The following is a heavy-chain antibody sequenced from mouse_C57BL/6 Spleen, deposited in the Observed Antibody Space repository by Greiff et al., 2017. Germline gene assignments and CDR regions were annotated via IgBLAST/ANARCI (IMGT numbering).Heavy chain of an antibody. CDR2: ISYDGSN. V-gene: IGHV3-6*01. J-gene: IGHJ2*01. CDR1: GYSINSGYY. CDR3: ARGGDYDWFDY. Sequence: EVQLQESGPGLVKPSPSLSLTCSVTGYSINSGYYWNWIRQFPGNKLEWMGYISYDGSNNYNPSLKNRISITRDTSKNQFFLKLNAVTTEDTATYYCARGGDYDWFDYWGQGTTLTVSS. D-gene: IGHD2-4*01.